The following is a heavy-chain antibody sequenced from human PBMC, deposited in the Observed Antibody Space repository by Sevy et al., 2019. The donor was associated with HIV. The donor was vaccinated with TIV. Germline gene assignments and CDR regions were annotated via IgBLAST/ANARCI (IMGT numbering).Heavy chain of an antibody. V-gene: IGHV3-53*01. J-gene: IGHJ6*03. CDR1: GFTVSSNY. CDR3: ARARGYSDGYHYYYYMDV. Sequence: GGSLRLSCAASGFTVSSNYMSWVRQAPGKGLEWVSVIYSGGSTYYADSVKGRFTISRDNSKNTLYLQMNSLRAEDTAVYYCARARGYSDGYHYYYYMDVWGKGTTVTVSS. CDR2: IYSGGST. D-gene: IGHD5-18*01.